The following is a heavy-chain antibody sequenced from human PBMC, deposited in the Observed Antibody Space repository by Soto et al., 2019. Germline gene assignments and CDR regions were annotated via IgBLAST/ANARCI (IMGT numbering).Heavy chain of an antibody. D-gene: IGHD4-4*01. CDR1: GGTFSSYA. CDR3: ARETNDYSNGINWFDP. Sequence: ASVKVSCKASGGTFSSYAISWVRQAPGQGLEWMGGIIPIFGTANYAQKFQGRVTITADESTSTAYMELSSLRSEDTAAYYCARETNDYSNGINWFDPWGQGTLVTVSS. V-gene: IGHV1-69*13. J-gene: IGHJ5*02. CDR2: IIPIFGTA.